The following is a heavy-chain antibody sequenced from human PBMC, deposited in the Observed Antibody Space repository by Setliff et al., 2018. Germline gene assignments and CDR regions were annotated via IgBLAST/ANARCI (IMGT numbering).Heavy chain of an antibody. CDR2: ISASAQTT. D-gene: IGHD2-15*01. J-gene: IGHJ4*02. Sequence: GGSLRLSCAASGYTSSSYAMTWVRQAPGKGLEWVSIISASAQTTYYADSVKGRFTISRDNSKNTVYLEMNSLRAEDTAVYYCAKRGPYCSGGTCHYYFDYWGQGTLVTVSS. CDR1: GYTSSSYA. CDR3: AKRGPYCSGGTCHYYFDY. V-gene: IGHV3-23*01.